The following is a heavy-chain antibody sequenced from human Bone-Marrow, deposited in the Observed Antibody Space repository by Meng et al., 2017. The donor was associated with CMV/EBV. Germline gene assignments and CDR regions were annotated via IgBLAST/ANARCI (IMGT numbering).Heavy chain of an antibody. D-gene: IGHD6-6*01. CDR1: GFTFSSYA. CDR2: INSDGSST. Sequence: GESLKISCAASGFTFSSYAMHWVRQAPGKGLVWVSRINSDGSSTSYADSVKGRFTISRDNAKNTLYLQMNSLRAEDTAVYYCARKPDSSSWLYDWFDPWGQGTLVTVSS. J-gene: IGHJ5*02. CDR3: ARKPDSSSWLYDWFDP. V-gene: IGHV3-74*01.